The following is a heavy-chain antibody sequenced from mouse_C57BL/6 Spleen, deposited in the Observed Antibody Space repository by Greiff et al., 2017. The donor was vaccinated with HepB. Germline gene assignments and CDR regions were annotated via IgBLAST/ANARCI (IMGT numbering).Heavy chain of an antibody. D-gene: IGHD3-2*02. CDR3: ARGFRVVDD. CDR1: GFTFSDYG. V-gene: IGHV5-17*01. Sequence: EVQGVESGGGLVKPGGSLKLSCAASGFTFSDYGMHWVRQAPEKGLEWVAYISSGSSTIYYADTVKGRFTISRDNAKNTLFLQMTSLRSEDTAMYYWARGFRVVDDWGQGTTLTVSS. J-gene: IGHJ2*01. CDR2: ISSGSSTI.